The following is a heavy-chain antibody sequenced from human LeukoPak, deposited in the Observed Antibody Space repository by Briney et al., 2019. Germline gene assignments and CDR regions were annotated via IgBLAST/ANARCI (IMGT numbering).Heavy chain of an antibody. CDR2: INPNSGGT. J-gene: IGHJ5*02. D-gene: IGHD3-10*01. CDR3: ARGGSGSYFSWLDP. CDR1: GYTFTGYY. V-gene: IGHV1-2*02. Sequence: ASVKVSCKASGYTFTGYYIHWVRQAPGQGLECMGWINPNSGGTDYAQKFQGRVTMTRDTSISTAYMELSRLRSDDTAVYYCARGGSGSYFSWLDPWGQGTLVTVSS.